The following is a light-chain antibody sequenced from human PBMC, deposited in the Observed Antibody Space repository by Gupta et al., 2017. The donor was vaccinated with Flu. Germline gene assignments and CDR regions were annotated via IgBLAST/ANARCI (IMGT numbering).Light chain of an antibody. J-gene: IGKJ1*01. V-gene: IGKV3-15*01. CDR2: GAS. CDR3: QQYDKWPPWT. Sequence: EIVMTQSPATLSVSPGERATLSCRASQSVNSNLAWYQQKPGQAPRLLIYGASTRATGIPARFSGSGSGTEFTLTISSRQSEDFAVYYCQQYDKWPPWTFGQGTKVEI. CDR1: QSVNSN.